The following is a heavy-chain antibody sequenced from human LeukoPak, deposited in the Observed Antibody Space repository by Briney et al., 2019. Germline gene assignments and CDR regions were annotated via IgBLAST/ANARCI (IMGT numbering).Heavy chain of an antibody. D-gene: IGHD3-10*01. J-gene: IGHJ4*02. CDR3: ARGLWFGDEYPPYFDY. CDR1: SGSISSSTYY. V-gene: IGHV4-39*07. CDR2: IYYTGST. Sequence: PSETLSLTCTVSSGSISSSTYYWGWIRQPPGKGLEWIGTIYYTGSTYYNPSLKSRVTISIDTSKNQFSLKLSSVTAADTAVYYCARGLWFGDEYPPYFDYWGQGTLVTVSS.